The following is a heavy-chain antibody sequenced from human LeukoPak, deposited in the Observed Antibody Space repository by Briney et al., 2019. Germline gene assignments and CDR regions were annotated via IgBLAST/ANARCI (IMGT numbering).Heavy chain of an antibody. CDR2: IKPNSGGT. V-gene: IGHV1-2*02. D-gene: IGHD2-15*01. Sequence: ASVKVSCKASGYTFTGYYMHWVRQAPGQGLEWMGWIKPNSGGTNYAQKFQGRVTMTRDTSISTAYMELSRLRSDDTAVYYCARTEDIVVVVAAIGADAFDIWGQGTMVTVSS. CDR1: GYTFTGYY. J-gene: IGHJ3*02. CDR3: ARTEDIVVVVAAIGADAFDI.